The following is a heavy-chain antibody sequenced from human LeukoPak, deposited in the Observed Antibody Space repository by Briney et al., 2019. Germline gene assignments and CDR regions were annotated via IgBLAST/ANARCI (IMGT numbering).Heavy chain of an antibody. CDR1: IDSFSNYH. J-gene: IGHJ5*02. Sequence: NASETLSLTCAVYIDSFSNYHWNWIRQTPAKGMEWIGEVNESGGTNISPSLRSRVILSVDTSKHQFSLKLISVTVADTAIYYCARGQGATVPQVGKNWFDPWGQGTRVTVSS. V-gene: IGHV4-34*01. D-gene: IGHD1-26*01. CDR3: ARGQGATVPQVGKNWFDP. CDR2: VNESGGT.